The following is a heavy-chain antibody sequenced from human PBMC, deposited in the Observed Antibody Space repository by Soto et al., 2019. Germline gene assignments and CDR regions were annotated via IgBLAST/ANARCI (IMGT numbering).Heavy chain of an antibody. J-gene: IGHJ4*02. D-gene: IGHD3-16*02. Sequence: QVQLVESGGGVVQPGRSLRLSCAASGFTFSSYGMHWVRQAPGKGLEWVAVIWYDGSNKYYADSVKGRFTISRDNSKNTLYLEMNSLRAEDTAVYYCARGVGALSSALDYWGQGTLVTVSS. CDR2: IWYDGSNK. V-gene: IGHV3-33*01. CDR3: ARGVGALSSALDY. CDR1: GFTFSSYG.